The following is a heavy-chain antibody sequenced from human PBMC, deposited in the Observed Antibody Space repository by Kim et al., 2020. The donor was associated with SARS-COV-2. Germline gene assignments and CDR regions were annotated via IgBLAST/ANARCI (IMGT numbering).Heavy chain of an antibody. CDR1: GFRFIDSW. D-gene: IGHD3-16*01. CDR3: SGIYTCGNFGPLDY. J-gene: IGHJ4*02. V-gene: IGHV3-15*01. Sequence: GGSLRLSCAASGFRFIDSWMSWVRQAPGKGLEWVARVKTRAHGGAIDYAAPVRGSFSMFKDDSRDTLYLQRHNLKTDDTDMYYCSGIYTCGNFGPLDYWGQGILVSVSS. CDR2: VKTRAHGGAI.